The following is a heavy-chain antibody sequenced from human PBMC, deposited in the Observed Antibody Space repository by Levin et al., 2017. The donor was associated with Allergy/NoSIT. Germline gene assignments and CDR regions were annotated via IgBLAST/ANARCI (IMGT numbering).Heavy chain of an antibody. Sequence: SETLSLTCTVSGGSITSSSYYWGWIRQPPGKGLEWIGTIYYSGSTYYNPSLKSRVTISVDTSKNQFSLKLSSVTAADTAVYHCARLVDTAMVNWGQGTLVTVSS. V-gene: IGHV4-39*01. CDR3: ARLVDTAMVN. J-gene: IGHJ4*02. CDR1: GGSITSSSYY. CDR2: IYYSGST. D-gene: IGHD5-18*01.